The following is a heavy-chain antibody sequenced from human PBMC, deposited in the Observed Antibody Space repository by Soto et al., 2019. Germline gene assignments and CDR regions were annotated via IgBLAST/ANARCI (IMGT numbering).Heavy chain of an antibody. J-gene: IGHJ4*02. D-gene: IGHD1-26*01. CDR2: IYYSGST. CDR3: ARHDRTSSGSYYGYYFDY. V-gene: IGHV4-39*01. CDR1: GGSISSSSYY. Sequence: SETLSLTCTVSGGSISSSSYYWGWIRQPPGKGLEWIGSIYYSGSTYYNPSLKSRVTISVDTSKNQFSLKLSSVTAADTAVYYCARHDRTSSGSYYGYYFDYWGQGTLVTVSS.